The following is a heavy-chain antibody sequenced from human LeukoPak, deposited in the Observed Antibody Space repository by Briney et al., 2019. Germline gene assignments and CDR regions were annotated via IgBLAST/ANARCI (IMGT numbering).Heavy chain of an antibody. CDR3: AKDQVATIPPFDY. V-gene: IGHV3-53*01. Sequence: GGSLRLSCAASGFTFSSNYMSWVRQAPGKGLEWVSVIYSGGSTYYADSVKGRFTISRDNSKNTLYLQMNSLRAEDTAVYYCAKDQVATIPPFDYWGQGTLVTVSS. J-gene: IGHJ4*02. D-gene: IGHD5-12*01. CDR2: IYSGGST. CDR1: GFTFSSNY.